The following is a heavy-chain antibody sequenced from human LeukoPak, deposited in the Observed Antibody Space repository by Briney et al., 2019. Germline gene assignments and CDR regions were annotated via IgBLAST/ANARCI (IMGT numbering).Heavy chain of an antibody. Sequence: GGSLRLSCAASGFTFSSYWMSWVRQAPGKGLEWVANIKQDGSEKYYVDSVKGRFTISRDNAKNSLYLQMNSLRAEDTAVYYCARVLWFGDPRDFDYWGQGPLVTVSS. CDR3: ARVLWFGDPRDFDY. D-gene: IGHD3-10*01. J-gene: IGHJ4*02. CDR1: GFTFSSYW. CDR2: IKQDGSEK. V-gene: IGHV3-7*01.